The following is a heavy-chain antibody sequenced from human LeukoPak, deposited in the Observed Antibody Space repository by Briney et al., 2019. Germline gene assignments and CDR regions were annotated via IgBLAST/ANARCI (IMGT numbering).Heavy chain of an antibody. CDR1: GGSISGYY. V-gene: IGHV4-59*08. Sequence: SETLSLTCTVSGGSISGYYWSWIRQPPGKGLEWIGYIYYTGSTNYNPSLKSRVSISVDTSKNQFSLNLSSVTAADTAVYYRAGILASGHSDYWGQGTLVTVSS. CDR3: AGILASGHSDY. CDR2: IYYTGST. J-gene: IGHJ4*02.